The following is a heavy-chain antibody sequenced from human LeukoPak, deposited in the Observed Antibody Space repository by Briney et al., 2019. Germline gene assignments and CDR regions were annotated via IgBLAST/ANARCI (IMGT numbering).Heavy chain of an antibody. J-gene: IGHJ4*02. CDR1: GGTFSSYA. Sequence: SVKASCKASGGTFSSYAISWVRQAPGQGLEWMGGIIPIFGTANYAQKFQGRVTITTDESTSTAYMELSSLRSEDTAVYYCARDPGDGYKDPYYFDYWGQGTLVTVSS. CDR2: IIPIFGTA. D-gene: IGHD5-24*01. V-gene: IGHV1-69*05. CDR3: ARDPGDGYKDPYYFDY.